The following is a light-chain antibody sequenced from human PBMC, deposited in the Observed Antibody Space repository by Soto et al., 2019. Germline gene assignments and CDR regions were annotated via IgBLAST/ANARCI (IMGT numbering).Light chain of an antibody. V-gene: IGLV2-8*01. CDR2: EVT. CDR3: STYEGTVNNNV. Sequence: QSALTQPPSASGTPGQSVTISCTGTSSDVGGYNYVTWYQQHPGKAPKLMIYEVTKRPSGVPNRFSGSKSASPASLTVCGLQAEDEADYYCSTYEGTVNNNVFGTGTKLTVL. J-gene: IGLJ1*01. CDR1: SSDVGGYNY.